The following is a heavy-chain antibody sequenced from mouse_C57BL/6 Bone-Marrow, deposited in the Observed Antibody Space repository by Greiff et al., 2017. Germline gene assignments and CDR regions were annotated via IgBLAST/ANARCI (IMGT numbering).Heavy chain of an antibody. D-gene: IGHD2-5*01. J-gene: IGHJ2*01. V-gene: IGHV5-4*03. Sequence: DVKLVESGGGLVKPGGSLKLSCAASGFTFSSYAMSWVRQTPEKRLEWVATISDGGSYTYYPDNVKGRFTISRDNAKNNLYLQMSHLKSEDTAMYYCARYTYYSNYAFFDYWGQGTTLTVSS. CDR2: ISDGGSYT. CDR1: GFTFSSYA. CDR3: ARYTYYSNYAFFDY.